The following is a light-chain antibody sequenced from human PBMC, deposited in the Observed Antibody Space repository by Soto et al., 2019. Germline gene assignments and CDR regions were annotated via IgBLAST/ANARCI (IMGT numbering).Light chain of an antibody. J-gene: IGLJ3*02. CDR1: SSNIGAGYD. CDR2: GNS. CDR3: QSHDSSLSVLWV. Sequence: QSVLTQPPSVSGAPGQRVTISCTGSSSNIGAGYDVHWYQQLPGTAPKLLIYGNSNRPSGVPDRFSGSKSGTSASLAITGLQAADEADYYCQSHDSSLSVLWVFGGGTKLTVL. V-gene: IGLV1-40*01.